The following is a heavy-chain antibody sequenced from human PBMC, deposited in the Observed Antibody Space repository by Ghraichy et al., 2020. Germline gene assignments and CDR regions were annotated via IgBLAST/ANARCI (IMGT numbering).Heavy chain of an antibody. J-gene: IGHJ5*02. CDR2: ITTHNGNT. CDR3: ARGITYFDP. CDR1: GYTFTNYG. Sequence: ASVKVSCKASGYTFTNYGITWVRQAPGQRLEWMGWITTHNGNTQSAQRLQGRVTMITDTSTNTVYMELRSLRFDDTAVYYCARGITYFDPWGQGTLVTVSS. V-gene: IGHV1-18*04. D-gene: IGHD1-20*01.